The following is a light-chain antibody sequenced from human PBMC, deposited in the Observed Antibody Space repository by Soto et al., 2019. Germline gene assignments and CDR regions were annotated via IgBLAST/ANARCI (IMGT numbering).Light chain of an antibody. V-gene: IGKV1-5*03. J-gene: IGKJ1*01. Sequence: DIQMTQSPSTLSASVGDRVTITCRASQSISTWLAWFQQKSGKAPKLLIYKASSLETGVPSRFSGSRSGTEFTLTISSLKPDDSATYYGQQYDSYPRTFGQGTRVEIK. CDR3: QQYDSYPRT. CDR2: KAS. CDR1: QSISTW.